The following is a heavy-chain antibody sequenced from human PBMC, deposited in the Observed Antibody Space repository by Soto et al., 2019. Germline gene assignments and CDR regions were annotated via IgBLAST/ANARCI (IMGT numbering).Heavy chain of an antibody. D-gene: IGHD3-22*01. J-gene: IGHJ4*02. CDR3: ARDRKYDSSAPHY. Sequence: LRLSCAACGFTFSDYYMSWIRQAPGKGLEWVSYISSSSSYTNYADSVKGRFTISRDNAKNSLYLQMNSLRAEDTAVYYCARDRKYDSSAPHYWGQGTLVTVSS. V-gene: IGHV3-11*06. CDR1: GFTFSDYY. CDR2: ISSSSSYT.